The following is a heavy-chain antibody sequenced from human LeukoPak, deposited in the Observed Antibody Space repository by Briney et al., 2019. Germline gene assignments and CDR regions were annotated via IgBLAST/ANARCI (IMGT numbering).Heavy chain of an antibody. CDR3: AREDLGAAYFDF. J-gene: IGHJ4*02. Sequence: SQTLSLTCAISGDSVSTNNVAWNWTRQSPSRGLEWLGRTYYRSKWYNDYAVSVKSRITINPDTSKNQFSLQLNSVTPDDTAMYYCAREDLGAAYFDFWGQGTLVTVSS. D-gene: IGHD3-16*01. V-gene: IGHV6-1*01. CDR1: GDSVSTNNVA. CDR2: TYYRSKWYN.